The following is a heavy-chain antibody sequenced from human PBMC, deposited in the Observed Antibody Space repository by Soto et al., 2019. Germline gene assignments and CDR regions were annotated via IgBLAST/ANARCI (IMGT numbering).Heavy chain of an antibody. Sequence: ASVKVSCKVSGYTLTELSMHWVRQAPGKGLEWMGGFDPEDGETIYAQKFQGRVTMTRDTSISTAYMELSRLRSDDTAVYYCARGLGAAAAIDYWGQGTLVTVSS. J-gene: IGHJ4*02. CDR1: GYTLTELS. V-gene: IGHV1-24*01. D-gene: IGHD6-13*01. CDR3: ARGLGAAAAIDY. CDR2: FDPEDGET.